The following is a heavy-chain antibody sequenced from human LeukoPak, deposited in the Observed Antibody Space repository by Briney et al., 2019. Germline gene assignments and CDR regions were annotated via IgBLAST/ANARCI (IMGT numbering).Heavy chain of an antibody. CDR3: ARQWDY. V-gene: IGHV3-30*04. CDR1: GFTFSNYG. D-gene: IGHD6-19*01. J-gene: IGHJ4*02. CDR2: ISYDGSNK. Sequence: GGSLRLSCAASGFTFSNYGIHWVRQAPGKGLEWVAVISYDGSNKYYEDSVKGRFTISRDNSKNTLYLQMNSLRADDTAVYYCARQWDYWGQGTLVTVSS.